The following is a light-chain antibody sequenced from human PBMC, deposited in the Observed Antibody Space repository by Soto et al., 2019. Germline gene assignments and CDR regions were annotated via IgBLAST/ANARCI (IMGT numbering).Light chain of an antibody. J-gene: IGLJ1*01. CDR2: DVS. Sequence: QSALTQPASVSGSPGQSITISCTGTSSDVGAYNYVSWYQQHPGKAPKLMIYDVSNRPSGVSNRFSGSKSGNTASLTISGLQAEDEADYYCSSYTSSSSSYVFATGTKVTVL. V-gene: IGLV2-14*01. CDR3: SSYTSSSSSYV. CDR1: SSDVGAYNY.